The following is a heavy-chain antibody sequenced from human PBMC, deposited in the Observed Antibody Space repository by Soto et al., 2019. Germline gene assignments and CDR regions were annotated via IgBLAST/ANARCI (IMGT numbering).Heavy chain of an antibody. J-gene: IGHJ4*02. CDR2: ISPKSAGT. Sequence: QVQLVQSGAEVKKPGASVKVSCEASGYSFIDDYIHWVRQAPGQGFEWMGRISPKSAGTDYAKKFEDRVTLTWDTSLNTAYMELSSLKSADTAVYYGARPPGYISDWYYFDLWGQGTRVTVSS. CDR1: GYSFIDDY. CDR3: ARPPGYISDWYYFDL. D-gene: IGHD3-9*01. V-gene: IGHV1-2*02.